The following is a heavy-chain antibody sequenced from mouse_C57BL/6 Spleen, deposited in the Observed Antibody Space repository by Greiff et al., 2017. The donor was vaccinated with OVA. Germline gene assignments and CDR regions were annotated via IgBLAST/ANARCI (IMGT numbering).Heavy chain of an antibody. CDR3: AREGSYYYAMDY. V-gene: IGHV1-55*01. CDR1: GYTFTSYW. Sequence: QVQLQQPGAELVKPGASVKMSCKASGYTFTSYWITWVKQRPGQGLEWIGDMYPGRGSTYYNEKFKSKATLTVDTSSRTAYMQLSSLTSEDSAVYYCAREGSYYYAMDYWGQGTSVTVST. CDR2: MYPGRGST. J-gene: IGHJ4*01.